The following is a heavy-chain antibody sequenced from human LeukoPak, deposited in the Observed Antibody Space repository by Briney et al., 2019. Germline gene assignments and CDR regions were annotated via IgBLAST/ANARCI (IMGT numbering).Heavy chain of an antibody. CDR2: INWNGGST. Sequence: GGSLRLSCAASGFIFDDYGMSWVRQAPGKGLEWVSGINWNGGSTGYADSVKGRFTISRDNAKNSLYLQMDSLRAEDTALYHCARAITMVRGVTPNNWFDPWGQGTLVTVSS. J-gene: IGHJ5*02. D-gene: IGHD3-10*01. CDR1: GFIFDDYG. V-gene: IGHV3-20*01. CDR3: ARAITMVRGVTPNNWFDP.